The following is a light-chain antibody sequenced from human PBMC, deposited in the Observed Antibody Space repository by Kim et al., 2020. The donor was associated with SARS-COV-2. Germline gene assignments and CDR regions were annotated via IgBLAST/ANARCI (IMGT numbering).Light chain of an antibody. V-gene: IGLV2-23*02. J-gene: IGLJ2*01. CDR2: EVS. CDR1: SSDVGSYNL. Sequence: QSITISSTGTSSDVGSYNLVSWYQQHPGKAPKLMIYEVSKRPSGVSNRFSGSKSGNTASLTISELQAEDEADYYCCSYAGTTTYVVFGGGTQLTVL. CDR3: CSYAGTTTYVV.